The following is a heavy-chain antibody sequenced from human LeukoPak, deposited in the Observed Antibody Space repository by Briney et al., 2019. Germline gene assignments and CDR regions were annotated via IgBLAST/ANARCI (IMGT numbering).Heavy chain of an antibody. D-gene: IGHD3-22*01. V-gene: IGHV3-23*01. CDR1: GFTFPSHA. CDR2: SAGSGGST. Sequence: GGSLRLSCAAAGFTFPSHAMSWVRQAPGKGLEWVASSAGSGGSTHYADSVKGRFSISRDNSQNTVYLHMNSLRADDTAVYYCAQEHFDTSGYYSRFDNWGQGILVTVSS. J-gene: IGHJ4*02. CDR3: AQEHFDTSGYYSRFDN.